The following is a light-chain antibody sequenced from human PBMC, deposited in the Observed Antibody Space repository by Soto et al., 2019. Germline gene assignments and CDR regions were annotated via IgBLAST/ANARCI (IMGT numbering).Light chain of an antibody. CDR1: QSFRGL. J-gene: IGKJ5*01. V-gene: IGKV3-11*01. Sequence: EVVLTQSPVTLSLSPGERATLSCRASQSFRGLLAWYQQKPVQAPRLLIYDAYNRATGIPPRFSGSGSGTDFTLSISSLEPEDSSVYYCQQSKMGSITFGRGTRLETK. CDR2: DAY. CDR3: QQSKMGSIT.